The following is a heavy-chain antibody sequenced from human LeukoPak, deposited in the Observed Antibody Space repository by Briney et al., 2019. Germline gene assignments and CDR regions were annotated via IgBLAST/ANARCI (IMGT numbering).Heavy chain of an antibody. CDR2: INPNSGGT. V-gene: IGHV1-2*02. D-gene: IGHD6-6*01. Sequence: ASVKVSCKASGYTFTGYYMHWVRQAPGQGLEWMGWINPNSGGTNYAQKFQGRVTMTRDTSISTAYMELSRLISDDTAVYYCARASIAARPGTDYYYYMDVWGKGTTVTVSS. J-gene: IGHJ6*03. CDR3: ARASIAARPGTDYYYYMDV. CDR1: GYTFTGYY.